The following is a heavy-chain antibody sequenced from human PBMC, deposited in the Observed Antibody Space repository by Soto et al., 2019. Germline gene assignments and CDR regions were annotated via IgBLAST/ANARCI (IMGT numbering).Heavy chain of an antibody. CDR2: ISYDGSNK. J-gene: IGHJ4*02. CDR3: AKDSMSVLLYCSGGSCYFDY. D-gene: IGHD2-15*01. CDR1: GFTFSSYG. Sequence: QVQLVESGGGVVQPGRSLRLSCAASGFTFSSYGMHWVRQAPGKGLEWVAVISYDGSNKYYADSVKGRFTISRDNSKNTLYLQMNSLRAEDTAVYYCAKDSMSVLLYCSGGSCYFDYWGQGPLVTVSS. V-gene: IGHV3-30*18.